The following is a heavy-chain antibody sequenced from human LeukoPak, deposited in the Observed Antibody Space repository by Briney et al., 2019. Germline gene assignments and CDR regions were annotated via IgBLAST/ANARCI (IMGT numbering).Heavy chain of an antibody. CDR3: AAAGDSSGYSSLGFDY. V-gene: IGHV1-58*02. J-gene: IGHJ4*02. Sequence: SVKVPCKASGFTFTSSAMQWVRQARGQRLEWIGWIVVGSGNTNYAQKFQERVTITRDMSTSTAYMELSSLRSEDTAVYYCAAAGDSSGYSSLGFDYWGQGTLVTVSS. CDR1: GFTFTSSA. CDR2: IVVGSGNT. D-gene: IGHD3-22*01.